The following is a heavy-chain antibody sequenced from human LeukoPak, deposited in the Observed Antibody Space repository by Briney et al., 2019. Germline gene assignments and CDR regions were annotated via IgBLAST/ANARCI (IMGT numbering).Heavy chain of an antibody. V-gene: IGHV3-66*01. CDR2: IYSGGST. D-gene: IGHD1-26*01. CDR1: GFTVSSNY. CDR3: ARAVSGSYFSY. Sequence: GGSLRLSCAASGFTVSSNYMSWVRQAPGKGLEWVSVIYSGGSTYYADSVKGRFTISRDNSKNTLYLQMNSLRAEDTAVYYWARAVSGSYFSYWGQGTLVTVSS. J-gene: IGHJ4*02.